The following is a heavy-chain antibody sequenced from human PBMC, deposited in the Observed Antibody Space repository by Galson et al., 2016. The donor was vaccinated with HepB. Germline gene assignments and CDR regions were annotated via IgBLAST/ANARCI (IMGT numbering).Heavy chain of an antibody. D-gene: IGHD1-1*01. V-gene: IGHV3-20*04. J-gene: IGHJ5*02. CDR2: INFNGVKK. CDR3: ARDGTGSRNWFDP. CDR1: GFRLDDYG. Sequence: SLRLSCAISGFRLDDYGFSWVRQAPGKGLEWVAGINFNGVKKAYSDSVKGRFTISRDNAKNSLNLQMNSLRDEDTAVYYCARDGTGSRNWFDPWGQGTLVTVSS.